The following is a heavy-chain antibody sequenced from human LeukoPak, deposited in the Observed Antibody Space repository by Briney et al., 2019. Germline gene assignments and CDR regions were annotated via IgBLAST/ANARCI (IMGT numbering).Heavy chain of an antibody. V-gene: IGHV4-39*01. CDR3: ARNIAVAGRGDYMDV. J-gene: IGHJ6*03. Sequence: PSETLSLTCTVSGYSISSSRYYGGWIRQPPGKGLEWIGSKYYSGSTYYNPSLKNRVTISVDTSKNQFSLKLSSVTAADTAVYYCARNIAVAGRGDYMDVWGKGTTVTISS. D-gene: IGHD6-19*01. CDR1: GYSISSSRYY. CDR2: KYYSGST.